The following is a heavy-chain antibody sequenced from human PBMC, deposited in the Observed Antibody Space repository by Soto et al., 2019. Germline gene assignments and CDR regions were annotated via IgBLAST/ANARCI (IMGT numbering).Heavy chain of an antibody. CDR1: GDSISSGGYS. CDR2: TYHSGGT. D-gene: IGHD3-22*01. V-gene: IGHV4-30-2*01. Sequence: QLQLQESGSGLVKPSQTLSLTCVVSGDSISSGGYSWNWIRQPPGKGLEWIGHTYHSGGTLYNPSLHSRXTISVDKSKNQFSLRLTSVTAADTAVYYCARDSLSGYYFDYWGQGTLVTVSS. J-gene: IGHJ4*02. CDR3: ARDSLSGYYFDY.